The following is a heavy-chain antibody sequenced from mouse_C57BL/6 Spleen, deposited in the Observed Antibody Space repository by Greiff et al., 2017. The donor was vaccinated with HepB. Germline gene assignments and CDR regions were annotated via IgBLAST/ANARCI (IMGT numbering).Heavy chain of an antibody. J-gene: IGHJ2*01. CDR2: IYPGDGDT. D-gene: IGHD1-1*02. V-gene: IGHV1-53*01. CDR3: AREAGNFDY. Sequence: QVQLQQPGTELVKPGASVKLSCKASGYTFTSYWMHWVKQRPGQGLEWIGQIYPGDGDTNYNGKFKGKATLTADKSSSTAYMQLSSLTSEDSAVYFCAREAGNFDYWGQGTTLTVSS. CDR1: GYTFTSYW.